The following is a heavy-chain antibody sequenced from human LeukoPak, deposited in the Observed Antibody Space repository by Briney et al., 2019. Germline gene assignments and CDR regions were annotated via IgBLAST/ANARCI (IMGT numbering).Heavy chain of an antibody. J-gene: IGHJ4*02. D-gene: IGHD3-3*01. V-gene: IGHV4-61*05. CDR2: IYYSGST. CDR1: GGSISSSSYY. Sequence: SETLSLTCTVSGGSISSSSYYWSWIRQPPGKGLEWIGYIYYSGSTNYNPSLKSRVTISVDTSKNQFSLKLSSVTAADTAVYYCARARITIFGVVINYFDYWGQGTLVTVSS. CDR3: ARARITIFGVVINYFDY.